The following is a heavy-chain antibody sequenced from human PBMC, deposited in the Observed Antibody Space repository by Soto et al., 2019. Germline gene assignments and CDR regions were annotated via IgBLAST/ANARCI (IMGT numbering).Heavy chain of an antibody. Sequence: GGSLRLSCAASGFTFSSYSMNWVRQAPGKGLEWVSSISSSSSYIYYADSVKGRFTISRDNAKNSLYLQMNSLRAEDTAVYYCARDPGPTYSSGWYNWFDPWGQGTLVTVSS. V-gene: IGHV3-21*01. CDR1: GFTFSSYS. CDR2: ISSSSSYI. CDR3: ARDPGPTYSSGWYNWFDP. J-gene: IGHJ5*02. D-gene: IGHD6-19*01.